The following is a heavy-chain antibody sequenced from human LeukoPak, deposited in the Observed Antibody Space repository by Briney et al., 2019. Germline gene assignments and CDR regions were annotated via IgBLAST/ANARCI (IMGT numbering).Heavy chain of an antibody. CDR3: ARAELGDYYDSSGYWLH. Sequence: GASVKVSCKASGYTFTGYYMHWVRQAPGQGLEWMGIINPSGGSTSYAQKFQGRVTMTRDTSTSTVYMELSSLRSEDTAVYYCARAELGDYYDSSGYWLHWGQGTLVTVSS. D-gene: IGHD3-22*01. V-gene: IGHV1-46*01. J-gene: IGHJ4*02. CDR2: INPSGGST. CDR1: GYTFTGYY.